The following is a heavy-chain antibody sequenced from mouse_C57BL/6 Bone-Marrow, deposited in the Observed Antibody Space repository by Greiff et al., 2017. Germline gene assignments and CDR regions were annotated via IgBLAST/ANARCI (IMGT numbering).Heavy chain of an antibody. J-gene: IGHJ1*03. CDR2: IDPSDSYT. CDR3: ARCYYYGSSYWYFGV. Sequence: QVQLQQPGAELVRPGTSVKLSCKASGYTFTSYWMHWVKQRPGQGLEWIGVIDPSDSYTNYNQKFKGKATLTVDTSSSTAYMQLSSLPSEDSAVYYCARCYYYGSSYWYFGVWGTGTTVTVSS. V-gene: IGHV1-59*01. D-gene: IGHD1-1*01. CDR1: GYTFTSYW.